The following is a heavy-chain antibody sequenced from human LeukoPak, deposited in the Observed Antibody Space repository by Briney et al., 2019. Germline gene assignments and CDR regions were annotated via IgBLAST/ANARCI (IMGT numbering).Heavy chain of an antibody. D-gene: IGHD3-22*01. CDR3: ARGTDPSEVVVITYYFDY. CDR2: IYYSGST. J-gene: IGHJ4*02. CDR1: GGSISSSSYY. Sequence: SETLSLTCTVSGGSISSSSYYWGWIRQPPGQGLEWIGSIYYSGSTYYNPSLKSRVTISVDTSKNQFSLKLSSVTAADTAVYYCARGTDPSEVVVITYYFDYWGQGTLVTVSS. V-gene: IGHV4-39*07.